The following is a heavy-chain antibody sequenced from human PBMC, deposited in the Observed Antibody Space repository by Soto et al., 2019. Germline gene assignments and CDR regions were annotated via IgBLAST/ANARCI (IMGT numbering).Heavy chain of an antibody. J-gene: IGHJ6*02. CDR2: IWYDGSNK. Sequence: PGGSLRLSCAASGFTFSSYGMHWVRQAPGKGLEWVAVIWYDGSNKYYADSVKGRFTISRDNSKNTLYLQMNSLRAEDTAVYYCARDSGYYYDSSGYYYASGMDVWGQGTTVTVSS. CDR1: GFTFSSYG. V-gene: IGHV3-33*01. D-gene: IGHD3-22*01. CDR3: ARDSGYYYDSSGYYYASGMDV.